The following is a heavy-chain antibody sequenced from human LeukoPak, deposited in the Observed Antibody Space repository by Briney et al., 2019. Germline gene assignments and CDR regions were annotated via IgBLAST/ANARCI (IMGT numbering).Heavy chain of an antibody. CDR1: GFTFSNAW. Sequence: GGSLRLSCAASGFTFSNAWMSWVRQPPGKGLEWVSSVGTSSTYHADSVRGRFTISRDNAKNSLYLQMNSLRDEDTAVYYCARVGSSRERDYWGQGTLVTVSS. CDR3: ARVGSSRERDY. J-gene: IGHJ4*02. D-gene: IGHD6-13*01. CDR2: VGTSST. V-gene: IGHV3-69-1*01.